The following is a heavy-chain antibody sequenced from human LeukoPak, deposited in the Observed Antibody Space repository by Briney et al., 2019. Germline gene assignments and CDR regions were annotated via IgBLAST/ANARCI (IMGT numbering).Heavy chain of an antibody. Sequence: ASVKVSCKASAYTFISYGISWVRQAPGQGLEWMGWISAYNGNTNYAQKLQGRVTMTTDTSTSTAYMELRSLRSDDTAVYYCAGDPQVYGDFDNWFDPWGQGTLVTVSS. D-gene: IGHD4-17*01. CDR1: AYTFISYG. CDR3: AGDPQVYGDFDNWFDP. CDR2: ISAYNGNT. J-gene: IGHJ5*02. V-gene: IGHV1-18*01.